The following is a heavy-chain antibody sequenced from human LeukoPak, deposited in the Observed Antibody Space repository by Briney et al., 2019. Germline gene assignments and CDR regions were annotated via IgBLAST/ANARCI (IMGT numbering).Heavy chain of an antibody. CDR3: ARAPYGSGSYSGSDY. J-gene: IGHJ4*02. Sequence: GGSLRLSCAASGFTVSSSYMSWVRQAPGKGLEWVSSISSSSTYIYYADSVKGRFTISRDNAKNSLYLQMSSLRAEDTAVYYCARAPYGSGSYSGSDYWGQGTLVTVSS. CDR1: GFTVSSSY. D-gene: IGHD3-10*01. CDR2: ISSSSTYI. V-gene: IGHV3-21*01.